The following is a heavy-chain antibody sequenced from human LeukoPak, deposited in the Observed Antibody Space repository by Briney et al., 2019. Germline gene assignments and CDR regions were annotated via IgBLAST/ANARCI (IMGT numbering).Heavy chain of an antibody. CDR3: ARDAPNAAAFDY. J-gene: IGHJ4*02. Sequence: GRSLRLSCAASGFTFSSYGMHWVRQAPGKGLEWVAVIWYDGSNKYYADSVKGRFTISRDNSKNTLYLQMNSLRAEDTAVYYCARDAPNAAAFDYWGQGTLVTVSS. CDR2: IWYDGSNK. D-gene: IGHD6-13*01. CDR1: GFTFSSYG. V-gene: IGHV3-33*01.